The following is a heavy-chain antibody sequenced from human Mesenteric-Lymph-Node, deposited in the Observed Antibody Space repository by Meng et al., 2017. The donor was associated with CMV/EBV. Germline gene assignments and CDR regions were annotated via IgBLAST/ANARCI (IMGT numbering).Heavy chain of an antibody. CDR1: GGCFSGYS. Sequence: VLPQAGAELLSKASDALSVSWVVYGGCFSGYSWRWNRQAPGKGLEWIGEINHSGSTNYNPSLKIRVTISVDTSKNQFSLKLSSVTAADTAVYYCARHQRWLKSEGGFNYWGQGTLVTVSS. D-gene: IGHD4-23*01. CDR2: INHSGST. V-gene: IGHV4-34*01. J-gene: IGHJ4*02. CDR3: ARHQRWLKSEGGFNY.